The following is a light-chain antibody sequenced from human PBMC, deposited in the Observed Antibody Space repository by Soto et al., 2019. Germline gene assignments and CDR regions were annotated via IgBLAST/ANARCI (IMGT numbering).Light chain of an antibody. CDR3: QKYGSSPRT. V-gene: IGKV3-20*01. J-gene: IGKJ1*01. CDR1: QSVRNNY. CDR2: GAS. Sequence: EIVLAESPAALSFSPGERSTLSCRASQSVRNNYLAWYQQRTGQAPRLXIYGASSRATGIPDRFSGSGSGADLILTISRLEPEDFAVYYCQKYGSSPRTFGQGTKVDIK.